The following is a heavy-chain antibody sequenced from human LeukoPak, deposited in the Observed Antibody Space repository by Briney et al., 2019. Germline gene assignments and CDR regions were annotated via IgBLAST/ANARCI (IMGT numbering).Heavy chain of an antibody. Sequence: GGSLRLSCAASGLTFDASAMSWVRQAPGKGLEWVAVITGGGDGTYYADSVKGRFTISRDNSKKTLFLQISSLRAVDTAVYYCAKNIRDQLLCGFDYWGQGVVVTVSS. CDR3: AKNIRDQLLCGFDY. CDR2: ITGGGDGT. D-gene: IGHD2-2*01. V-gene: IGHV3-23*01. J-gene: IGHJ4*02. CDR1: GLTFDASA.